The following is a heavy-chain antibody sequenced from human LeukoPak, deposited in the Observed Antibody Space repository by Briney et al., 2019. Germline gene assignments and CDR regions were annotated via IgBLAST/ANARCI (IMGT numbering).Heavy chain of an antibody. CDR3: GRVIDGDYADY. J-gene: IGHJ4*02. CDR2: INHSGST. CDR1: GGSFSGYY. Sequence: PSETLSLTCAVYGGSFSGYYWSWIRQPPGKGLEWIGEINHSGSTNYNPSLKRRVTISVDTSKNQFSLKLSSVTAADTAVYYCGRVIDGDYADYWGQGTLVTVSS. V-gene: IGHV4-34*01. D-gene: IGHD4-17*01.